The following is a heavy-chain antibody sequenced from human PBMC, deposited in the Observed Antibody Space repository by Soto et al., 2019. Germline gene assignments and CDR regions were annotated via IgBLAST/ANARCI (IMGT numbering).Heavy chain of an antibody. CDR1: GFTFSNYE. Sequence: GGSLRLSCTASGFTFSNYEMTWVRQAPGKGLEWVSYLSTSGSTMYYADSVKGRFTISRDNAKNSLFLQMSSLRAEDTAVYYCARENSPAGLDVWRQGTTVTVSS. CDR3: ARENSPAGLDV. D-gene: IGHD6-13*01. CDR2: LSTSGSTM. V-gene: IGHV3-48*03. J-gene: IGHJ6*02.